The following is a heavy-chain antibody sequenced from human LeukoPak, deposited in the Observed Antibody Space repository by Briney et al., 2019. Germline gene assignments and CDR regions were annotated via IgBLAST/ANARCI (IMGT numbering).Heavy chain of an antibody. V-gene: IGHV1-46*01. CDR3: ARAGTVEMTPLDY. CDR2: INPSGGTT. J-gene: IGHJ4*02. D-gene: IGHD5-24*01. Sequence: ASVKVSCKASGYTFTSYNMHWVRQAPGQGLEWMGVINPSGGTTSYAQKFQGRVTMTRDTSTSTVYMELSRLRSDDTAVYYCARAGTVEMTPLDYWGQGTLVTVSS. CDR1: GYTFTSYN.